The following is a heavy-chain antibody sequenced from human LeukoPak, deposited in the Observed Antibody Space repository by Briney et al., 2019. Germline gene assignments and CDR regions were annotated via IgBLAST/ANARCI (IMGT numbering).Heavy chain of an antibody. CDR3: ARASGDIVETATMGSY. CDR2: ISSSSSSI. CDR1: GFTFNSYS. V-gene: IGHV3-21*01. J-gene: IGHJ4*02. D-gene: IGHD5-18*01. Sequence: PRGSLRLSCAASGFTFNSYSMNWVRQAPGKGLEWVSSISSSSSSIYYADSVKGRFTISRDNVKNSLYLQMNSLRAEDTAVYYCARASGDIVETATMGSYWGQGTLVTVSS.